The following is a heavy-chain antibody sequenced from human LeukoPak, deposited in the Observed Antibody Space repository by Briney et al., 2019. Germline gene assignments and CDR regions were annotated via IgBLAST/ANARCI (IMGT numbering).Heavy chain of an antibody. J-gene: IGHJ4*02. Sequence: SETLSLTCTVPGGSISGSSYYWAWIRQPPGKGLEWIGSGFYSGSAYYNPSLKSRVTISVDTSRNQFSLNLSSLTAADTAVYYCARLRGAMTPVTSDFDYWGQGTLVTVSS. CDR2: GFYSGSA. CDR3: ARLRGAMTPVTSDFDY. D-gene: IGHD4-17*01. CDR1: GGSISGSSYY. V-gene: IGHV4-39*01.